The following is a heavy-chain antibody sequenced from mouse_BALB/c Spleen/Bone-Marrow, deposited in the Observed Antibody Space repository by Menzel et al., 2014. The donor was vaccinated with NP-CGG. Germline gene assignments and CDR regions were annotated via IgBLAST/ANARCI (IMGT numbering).Heavy chain of an antibody. V-gene: IGHV4-1*02. CDR1: GFDFSRYW. CDR2: INPDSSTI. D-gene: IGHD2-2*01. Sequence: EVQLVESGGGLVQPGGSLKLSCAASGFDFSRYWMSWVRQAPGKGLEWIGEINPDSSTINYTPSLKDKFIISRDNDKNTLCQQMSKVRSENTALYYCARRGGYFAYWGQGTLVTVSA. J-gene: IGHJ3*01. CDR3: ARRGGYFAY.